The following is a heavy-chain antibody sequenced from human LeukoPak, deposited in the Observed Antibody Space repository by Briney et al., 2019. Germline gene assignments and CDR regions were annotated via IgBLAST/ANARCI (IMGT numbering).Heavy chain of an antibody. D-gene: IGHD3-9*01. CDR1: GYTFTAYY. CDR2: IIPNSGDT. Sequence: ASVKVSCKASGYTFTAYYLHWVRQAPGQGLEWMGWIIPNSGDTKYSPRFQGRVTMTRHTSISTAYMELSRLTSDCATLDWRTPFNYWGQGTLVTVSS. J-gene: IGHJ4*02. CDR3: TPFNY. V-gene: IGHV1-2*02.